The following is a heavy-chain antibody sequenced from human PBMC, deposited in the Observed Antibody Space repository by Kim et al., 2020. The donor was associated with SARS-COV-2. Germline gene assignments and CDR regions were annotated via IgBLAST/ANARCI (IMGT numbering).Heavy chain of an antibody. V-gene: IGHV5-51*01. CDR3: ARVGWEYSKAFDY. J-gene: IGHJ4*02. D-gene: IGHD6-6*01. Sequence: YSPSFQGQVTISADKSTNTAYLQWSSLKASDSAMYYCARVGWEYSKAFDYWGQGTLVTVSS.